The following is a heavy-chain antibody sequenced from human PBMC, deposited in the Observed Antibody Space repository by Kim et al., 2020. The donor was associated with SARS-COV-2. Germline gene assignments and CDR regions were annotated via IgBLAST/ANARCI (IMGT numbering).Heavy chain of an antibody. D-gene: IGHD1-26*01. V-gene: IGHV1-18*01. CDR3: ARVVGATVPYYFHY. J-gene: IGHJ4*02. Sequence: ASVKVSCKASGYTFTNYSITWVRQAPGQGLEWMGWISAYNGNTNYAQKLQGRVAMTTYTSTTTAYMELRSLRSDDTAVYYCARVVGATVPYYFHYWGQGTLVTVSS. CDR1: GYTFTNYS. CDR2: ISAYNGNT.